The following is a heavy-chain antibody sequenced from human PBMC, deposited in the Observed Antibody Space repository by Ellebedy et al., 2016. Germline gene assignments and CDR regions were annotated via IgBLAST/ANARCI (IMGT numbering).Heavy chain of an antibody. CDR1: GYTFTSYD. Sequence: ASVKVSXKASGYTFTSYDINWVRQATGQGLEWMGWMNPNSGNTGYAQKFQGRVTMTRNTSISTAYMELSSLRSEDTAVYYCARRGVRAAARNWFDPWGQGTLVTVSS. CDR3: ARRGVRAAARNWFDP. D-gene: IGHD6-13*01. CDR2: MNPNSGNT. J-gene: IGHJ5*02. V-gene: IGHV1-8*01.